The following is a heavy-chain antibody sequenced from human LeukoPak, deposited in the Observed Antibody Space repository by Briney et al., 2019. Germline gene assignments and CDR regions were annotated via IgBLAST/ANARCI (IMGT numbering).Heavy chain of an antibody. J-gene: IGHJ3*02. CDR3: ASYYYGSSGYYLGDDDAFDI. CDR1: GFTFSNYA. V-gene: IGHV3-23*01. D-gene: IGHD3-22*01. CDR2: ISGSGGST. Sequence: PGGSLRLSCAASGFTFSNYAMSWVRQAPGKGLEWVSVISGSGGSTNFADSVKGRFTISRDNSKNTLYLQMNSLRAEDTAVYYCASYYYGSSGYYLGDDDAFDIWGQGTMVTVSS.